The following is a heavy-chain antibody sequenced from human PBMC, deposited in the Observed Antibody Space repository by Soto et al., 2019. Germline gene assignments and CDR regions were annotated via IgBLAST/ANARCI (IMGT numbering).Heavy chain of an antibody. Sequence: SETLSLTCTVSGGSFKSGSYSWSWIRQPPGKGLEWIGYVYHTGRTSYNPSLKSRVSISMDTSKNQFSLNLDYVTAADTAVYCCARDCAYFDSWGQGTLVTVSS. D-gene: IGHD2-21*01. CDR3: ARDCAYFDS. CDR2: VYHTGRT. J-gene: IGHJ4*02. CDR1: GGSFKSGSYS. V-gene: IGHV4-61*01.